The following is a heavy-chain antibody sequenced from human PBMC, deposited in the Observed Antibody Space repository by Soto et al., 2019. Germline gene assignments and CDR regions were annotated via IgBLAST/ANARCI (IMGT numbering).Heavy chain of an antibody. CDR3: ARGHYDILTGYIPSDY. Sequence: ASVKVSCKASGYTFTSYAMHWVRQAPGQRLEWMGWINAGNGNTKYSQKFQGRVTITRDTSASTAYMELSSLRSEDTAVYYCARGHYDILTGYIPSDYWGQGTLVTVSS. CDR2: INAGNGNT. J-gene: IGHJ4*02. V-gene: IGHV1-3*01. CDR1: GYTFTSYA. D-gene: IGHD3-9*01.